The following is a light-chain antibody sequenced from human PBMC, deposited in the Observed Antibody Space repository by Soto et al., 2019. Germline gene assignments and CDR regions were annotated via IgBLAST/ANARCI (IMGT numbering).Light chain of an antibody. V-gene: IGKV1-5*01. J-gene: IGKJ5*01. CDR2: DAS. CDR3: QQYNSYSIT. CDR1: QSISSW. Sequence: DIQMPQSPSTLSASVGDRVTITCRASQSISSWLAWYQQKPGKAPKLLIYDASSLESGVPSRFSGSGSGTEFTLTISSLQPDDFATYYCQQYNSYSITFGQGTLLEMK.